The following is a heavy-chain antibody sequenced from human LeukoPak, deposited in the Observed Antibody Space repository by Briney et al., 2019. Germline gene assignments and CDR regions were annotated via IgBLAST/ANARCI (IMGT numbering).Heavy chain of an antibody. D-gene: IGHD6-13*01. V-gene: IGHV3-33*06. CDR3: AKVRSSTWYYFDS. CDR2: IWYDGSNK. CDR1: GFTFSSYA. Sequence: GGSLRLSCAASGFTFSSYAMHWVRQAPGKGLEWVAVIWYDGSNKYYADSVKGRFTISRDNSKNTLYLQMNSLRAEDTAVYYCAKVRSSTWYYFDSWGQGTLVTVSS. J-gene: IGHJ4*02.